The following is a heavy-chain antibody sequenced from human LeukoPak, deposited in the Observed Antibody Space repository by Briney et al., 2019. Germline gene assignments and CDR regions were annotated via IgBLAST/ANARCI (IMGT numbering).Heavy chain of an antibody. D-gene: IGHD2-2*02. Sequence: GGSVKVSCKASGYTFTSYAMNWVRQAPGQGLEWMGLINTNTGNPTYAQGFTGRFIFSLDTSVSTAYLQISSLKAEDTAVYYCAREFVGVPVAISPYYSYGMDVWGQGTTVTVSS. CDR3: AREFVGVPVAISPYYSYGMDV. V-gene: IGHV7-4-1*02. CDR2: INTNTGNP. CDR1: GYTFTSYA. J-gene: IGHJ6*02.